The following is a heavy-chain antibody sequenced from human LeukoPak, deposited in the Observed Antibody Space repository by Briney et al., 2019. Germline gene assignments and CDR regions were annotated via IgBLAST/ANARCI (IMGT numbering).Heavy chain of an antibody. Sequence: PSETLSLTCTVSGYSISSGYYWGWIRQPPGKGLEWIGSIYHSGSTYYNPSLKSRVTISVDTSKNQFPLKLSSVTAADTAVYYCARERRATGSDYWGQGTLVTVSS. J-gene: IGHJ4*02. CDR2: IYHSGST. V-gene: IGHV4-38-2*02. CDR1: GYSISSGYY. D-gene: IGHD5-24*01. CDR3: ARERRATGSDY.